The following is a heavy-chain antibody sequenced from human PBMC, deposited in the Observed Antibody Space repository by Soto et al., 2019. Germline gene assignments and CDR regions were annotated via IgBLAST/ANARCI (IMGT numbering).Heavy chain of an antibody. CDR3: ARGPYSGSYSPGFDP. V-gene: IGHV4-59*01. D-gene: IGHD1-26*01. CDR2: IYYSGST. J-gene: IGHJ5*02. CDR1: GGSISSYY. Sequence: NPSETLSLICTVSGGSISSYYWSWIRQPPGKGLEWIGYIYYSGSTNYNPPLKSRVTISVDTSKNQFSLKLSSVTAADTAVYYCARGPYSGSYSPGFDPWGQGTLVTVSS.